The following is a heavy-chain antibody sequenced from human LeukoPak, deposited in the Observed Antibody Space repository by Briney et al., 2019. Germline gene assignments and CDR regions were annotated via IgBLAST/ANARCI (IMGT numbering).Heavy chain of an antibody. CDR3: SYYYDSSGYYSGFDY. V-gene: IGHV3-15*01. D-gene: IGHD3-22*01. CDR2: IKSKTDGGTT. J-gene: IGHJ4*02. CDR1: GFTFSNAW. Sequence: TGGSLRLSCAASGFTFSNAWMSWVRQAPGKGLEWVGRIKSKTDGGTTDYAAPVKGRFTISRDDSKNTLYLQMNSLKTEDTAVYYCSYYYDSSGYYSGFDYWGQGTLVTVSS.